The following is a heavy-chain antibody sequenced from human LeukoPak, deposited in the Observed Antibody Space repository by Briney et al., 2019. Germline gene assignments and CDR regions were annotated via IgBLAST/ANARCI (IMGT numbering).Heavy chain of an antibody. CDR2: IYYSGST. J-gene: IGHJ4*02. V-gene: IGHV4-39*02. Sequence: SETLSLTCTVSGGSISSSSYCWGWIRQPPGKGLEWIGSIYYSGSTYYNPSLKSRVTKSVDTSKNQFSLKLSSVTAADTAVYYCARDEFGDFQGFDYWGQGTRVTVSS. CDR3: ARDEFGDFQGFDY. CDR1: GGSISSSSYC. D-gene: IGHD4-17*01.